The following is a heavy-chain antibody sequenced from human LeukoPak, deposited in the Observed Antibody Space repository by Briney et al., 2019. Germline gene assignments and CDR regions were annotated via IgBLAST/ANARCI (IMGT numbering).Heavy chain of an antibody. CDR3: ARAGRRLLFLES. Sequence: PGGSLRLSCAASGFTFSSYSMNWVRQAPGKGLEWVSYISGSGSTIYYGDSVKGRFTISRDDAKKSVYLQMNSLRAEDTAVYYCARAGRRLLFLESWGLGTLVTVSS. D-gene: IGHD6-6*01. CDR1: GFTFSSYS. V-gene: IGHV3-48*04. J-gene: IGHJ4*02. CDR2: ISGSGSTI.